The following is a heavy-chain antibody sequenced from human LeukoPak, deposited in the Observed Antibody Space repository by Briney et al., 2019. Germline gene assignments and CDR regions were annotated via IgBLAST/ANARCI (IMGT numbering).Heavy chain of an antibody. J-gene: IGHJ4*02. D-gene: IGHD6-19*01. CDR2: IIPIFGTA. V-gene: IGHV1-69*13. CDR1: GGTFSRYA. CDR3: ARDSGRGVAVNLDY. Sequence: ASVTVSCKASGGTFSRYAISWVRQAPGQGLEWMGGIIPIFGTANYAQKFQGRVTITADESTSTAYLELSSLRSEDTAVYYCARDSGRGVAVNLDYWGQGTLVTVSS.